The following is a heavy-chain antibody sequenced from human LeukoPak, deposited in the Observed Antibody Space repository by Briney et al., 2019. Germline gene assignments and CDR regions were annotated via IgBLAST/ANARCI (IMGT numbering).Heavy chain of an antibody. CDR1: GGSISSYY. CDR2: IYYSGST. CDR3: ARGKWDLESGEAFDI. D-gene: IGHD1-26*01. V-gene: IGHV4-59*01. Sequence: PSETLSLTCTVSGGSISSYYWSWIRQPPGKGLEWIGYIYYSGSTNYNPSLTSRGTISVDTSKNQFSLKLSSVTAADTAVYYCARGKWDLESGEAFDIWGQGTMVTVSS. J-gene: IGHJ3*02.